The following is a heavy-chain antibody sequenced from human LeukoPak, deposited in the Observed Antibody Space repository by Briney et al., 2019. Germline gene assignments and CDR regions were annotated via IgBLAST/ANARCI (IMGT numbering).Heavy chain of an antibody. CDR2: IRYDGSNK. CDR1: GFTFSSYG. CDR3: AKDRGDYTDWFDP. V-gene: IGHV3-30*02. D-gene: IGHD4-17*01. J-gene: IGHJ5*02. Sequence: PGGSLRLSCAASGFTFSSYGMHWVRQAPGKGLHWVAFIRYDGSNKYYADSVKGRFTISRDNSKNTLNLQMNSLRTEDTAMYYCAKDRGDYTDWFDPWGREPWSPSPQ.